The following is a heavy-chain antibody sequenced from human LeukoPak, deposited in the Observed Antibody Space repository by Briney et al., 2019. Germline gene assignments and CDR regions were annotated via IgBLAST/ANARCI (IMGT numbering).Heavy chain of an antibody. CDR1: GYTFTSYY. Sequence: ASVKVSCKASGYTFTSYYMHWVRQAPGQGLEWMGIINPSAGSTSYVQKFQGRVTMTRDTSTSTVYMELSSLRSEDTAVYYCARESYHSSSWYVSYYYYGMDVWGQGTTVTVSS. CDR3: ARESYHSSSWYVSYYYYGMDV. V-gene: IGHV1-46*01. J-gene: IGHJ6*02. CDR2: INPSAGST. D-gene: IGHD6-13*01.